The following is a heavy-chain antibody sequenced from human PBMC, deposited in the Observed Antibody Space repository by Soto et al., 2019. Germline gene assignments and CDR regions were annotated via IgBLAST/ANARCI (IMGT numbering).Heavy chain of an antibody. Sequence: SETLSLTCTVSGGSISSYYWSWIRQPPGKGLEWIGYIYYSGSTNYNPSLKSRVTISVDTSKNQFSLKLSSVTAADTAVYYCARSEKRWLQRGIEYWGQGTLVTVSS. CDR2: IYYSGST. V-gene: IGHV4-59*01. J-gene: IGHJ4*02. D-gene: IGHD5-12*01. CDR3: ARSEKRWLQRGIEY. CDR1: GGSISSYY.